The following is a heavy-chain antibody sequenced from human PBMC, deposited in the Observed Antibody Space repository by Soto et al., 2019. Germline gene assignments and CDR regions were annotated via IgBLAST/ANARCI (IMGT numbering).Heavy chain of an antibody. J-gene: IGHJ4*02. Sequence: SETLSLTCTVSGAAINSGGYSWAWLRQHPGRGLEWLGYLDQNRNPYYNPSLKSRVTISADTSKNQFSLKVNSVNAADTAVYYCARDHIVGGPPDYWGQGTLVTVSS. D-gene: IGHD2-21*01. CDR2: LDQNRNP. V-gene: IGHV4-31*03. CDR3: ARDHIVGGPPDY. CDR1: GAAINSGGYS.